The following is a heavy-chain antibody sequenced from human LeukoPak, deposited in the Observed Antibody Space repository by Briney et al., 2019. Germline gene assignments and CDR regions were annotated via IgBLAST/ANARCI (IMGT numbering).Heavy chain of an antibody. CDR1: GFTFSSYW. CDR3: AKDGSMPWGYYMDV. D-gene: IGHD2/OR15-2a*01. CDR2: INSDGSST. J-gene: IGHJ6*03. Sequence: GGSLRLSCAASGFTFSSYWMHWVRQAPGKGLVWVSRINSDGSSTSYADSVKGRFTISRDNAKNTLYLQMNSLRAEDTAVYYCAKDGSMPWGYYMDVWGKGTTVTISS. V-gene: IGHV3-74*01.